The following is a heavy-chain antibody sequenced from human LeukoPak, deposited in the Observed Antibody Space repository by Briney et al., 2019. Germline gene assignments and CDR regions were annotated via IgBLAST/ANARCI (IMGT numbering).Heavy chain of an antibody. CDR2: MNPNSGNT. V-gene: IGHV1-8*01. J-gene: IGHJ4*02. CDR3: VNRIGGYDSG. CDR1: GYTFSNYD. Sequence: ASVKLSCKASGYTFSNYDINWVRQACGQGLEWMGWMNPNSGNTGYAQKFQGRVTMTGNTSISTAYMELRSLRSADTAVYYCVNRIGGYDSGWGQGTLVTVSS. D-gene: IGHD5-12*01.